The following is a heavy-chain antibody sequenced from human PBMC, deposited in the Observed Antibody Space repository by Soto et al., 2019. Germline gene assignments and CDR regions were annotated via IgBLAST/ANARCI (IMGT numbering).Heavy chain of an antibody. D-gene: IGHD6-13*01. V-gene: IGHV3-23*01. Sequence: EVQLLESGGGLVQPGGSLRLSCAASGFTFSSYAMSWVRQAPGKGLEWVSAISGSGGSTYYADSVKGRFTISRDNSKNLLYLQMNSLRAEDTAVYYCAKFGQPPDLSSWYSYYGMDVWGQGTTVTVSS. CDR2: ISGSGGST. CDR1: GFTFSSYA. J-gene: IGHJ6*02. CDR3: AKFGQPPDLSSWYSYYGMDV.